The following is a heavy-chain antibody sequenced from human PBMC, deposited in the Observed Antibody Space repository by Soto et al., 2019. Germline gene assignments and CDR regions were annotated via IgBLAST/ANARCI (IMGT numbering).Heavy chain of an antibody. V-gene: IGHV4-39*01. CDR2: IHYSGTT. CDR3: ARLRWYAWD. J-gene: IGHJ4*02. Sequence: QLQLQESGPGLVKPSETLSLTCTVSGGSISSSSYYWGWIRQPPGKGLEWIGSIHYSGTTYYNASLKSRVTITVDTSKNQFSLKLGSVAAADTAVYYCARLRWYAWDWGQGTLVTVSS. D-gene: IGHD3-16*01. CDR1: GGSISSSSYY.